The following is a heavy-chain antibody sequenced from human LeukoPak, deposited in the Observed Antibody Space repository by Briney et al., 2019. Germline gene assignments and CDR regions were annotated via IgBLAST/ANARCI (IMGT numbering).Heavy chain of an antibody. CDR2: INPSGGST. CDR1: GYTFTSYY. Sequence: GASVKVSCKASGYTFTSYYMHWVRQAPGQGLEWMGIINPSGGSTSYAQKSQGRVTMTRDTSTSTVYMELSSLRSEDTAVYYCAREGHGDYVVDYWGQGTLVTVSS. D-gene: IGHD4-17*01. V-gene: IGHV1-46*01. CDR3: AREGHGDYVVDY. J-gene: IGHJ4*02.